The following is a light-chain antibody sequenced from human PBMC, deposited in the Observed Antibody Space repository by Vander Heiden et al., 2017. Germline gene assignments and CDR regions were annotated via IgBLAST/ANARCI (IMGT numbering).Light chain of an antibody. CDR1: SSNIGASY. J-gene: IGLJ1*01. CDR2: ENN. Sequence: PPSVSAAPGQKVTISCSGSSSNIGASYVAWYQQLPGTAPKLLIYENNKRPSGIPDRFSGSKYDTSATLGITGLQTGDEADYYCGTWDSSLGVFYVFGTGTKVTVL. V-gene: IGLV1-51*02. CDR3: GTWDSSLGVFYV.